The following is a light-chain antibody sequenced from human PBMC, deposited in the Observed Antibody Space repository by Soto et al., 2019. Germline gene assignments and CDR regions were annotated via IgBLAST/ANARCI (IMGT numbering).Light chain of an antibody. CDR3: QTWGTATLVV. J-gene: IGLJ2*01. CDR1: SGHSSYA. CDR2: INSDGSH. V-gene: IGLV4-69*01. Sequence: QLVLTQSPSASAPLGASVKLTCTLSSGHSSYAIAWHLQQPETGPRFLMMINSDGSHSRGDGIPDRFSGSASGAERYLTISSLQSEDEVDYYCQTWGTATLVVFGGGTKVTVL.